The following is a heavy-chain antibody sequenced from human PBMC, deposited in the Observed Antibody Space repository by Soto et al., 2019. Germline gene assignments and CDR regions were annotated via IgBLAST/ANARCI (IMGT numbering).Heavy chain of an antibody. V-gene: IGHV4-34*01. J-gene: IGHJ5*02. CDR1: GGSFSGYY. D-gene: IGHD2-2*01. Sequence: QVQLQQWGAGLLKPSETLSLACAVYGGSFSGYYWSWIRQPPGKGLEWIGEINHSGSTNYNPSLKSRVTISVDTSKNQFSLKLSSVTAAATPVYYCARGLSSPWGQRTLVTVSS. CDR3: ARGLSSP. CDR2: INHSGST.